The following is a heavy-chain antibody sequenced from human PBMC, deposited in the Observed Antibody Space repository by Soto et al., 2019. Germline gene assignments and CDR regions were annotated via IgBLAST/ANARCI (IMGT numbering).Heavy chain of an antibody. CDR1: GFTFSSFA. D-gene: IGHD1-26*01. V-gene: IGHV3-23*01. J-gene: IGHJ6*02. CDR3: ASGRGRYFYYGMDV. CDR2: ISGSGDRT. Sequence: GGSLRLSCAASGFTFSSFAITWVRQAPGKGLEWVSVISGSGDRTYYADSVKGRFTISRDNSKNTLYLQMNSLRAEDTAVYYCASGRGRYFYYGMDVWGQGTTVTVSS.